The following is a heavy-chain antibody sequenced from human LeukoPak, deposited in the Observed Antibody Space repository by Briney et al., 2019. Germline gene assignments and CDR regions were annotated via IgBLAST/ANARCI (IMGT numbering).Heavy chain of an antibody. D-gene: IGHD5-18*01. CDR1: GYTFTDYD. J-gene: IGHJ5*02. Sequence: GASVKVSCRASGYTFTDYDINWVRQATGQGLEWMGWMNPNSADTGYAQKFQGRVTMTSNTSITTAYMELSSLKSEDTAVYYCARGRQPFDPWGQGTLVTVSS. CDR2: MNPNSADT. CDR3: ARGRQPFDP. V-gene: IGHV1-8*01.